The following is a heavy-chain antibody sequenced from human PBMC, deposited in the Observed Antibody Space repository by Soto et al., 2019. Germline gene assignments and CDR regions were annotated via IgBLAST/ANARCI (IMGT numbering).Heavy chain of an antibody. J-gene: IGHJ3*02. Sequence: ASETLSLTRRVSCSSISSNFLSWVRQPPGKGLEWIGYIYFGGTTQSNPSLKGRVTISIDTSQNQFSLTLRSVTAADTGVYFCARHHPRIANTLDGFDIWGQGTRVTVSS. CDR3: ARHHPRIANTLDGFDI. V-gene: IGHV4-59*08. CDR1: CSSISSNF. CDR2: IYFGGTT.